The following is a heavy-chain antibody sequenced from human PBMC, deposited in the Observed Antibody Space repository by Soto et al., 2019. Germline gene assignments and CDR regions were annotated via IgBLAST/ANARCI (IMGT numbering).Heavy chain of an antibody. V-gene: IGHV4-59*01. CDR2: IYNSGST. CDR1: CGSISSYY. J-gene: IGHJ4*02. Sequence: QMQLQESGPGLVKPSETLSLTCTVSCGSISSYYWNWIRQPPGKGLEWIGYIYNSGSTNYNPSLKSRVTISVDTSKNQFSLKLTSVTAADTAVYYCAAPPRYWGQGTLVTVSS. D-gene: IGHD6-6*01. CDR3: AAPPRY.